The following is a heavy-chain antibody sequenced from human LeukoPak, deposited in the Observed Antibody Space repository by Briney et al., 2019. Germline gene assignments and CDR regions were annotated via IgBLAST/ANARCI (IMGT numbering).Heavy chain of an antibody. CDR2: ISSSSSYI. Sequence: PGGSLRLSCTASGFTFGDYAMNWVRQAPGKGLECVSSISSSSSYIYYADSVKGRFTISRDNAKNSLYLQMNSLRAEDTAVYYCARGREYYYDSSGYYYVSLYYYYYGMDVWGQGTTVTVSS. V-gene: IGHV3-21*01. CDR3: ARGREYYYDSSGYYYVSLYYYYYGMDV. CDR1: GFTFGDYA. J-gene: IGHJ6*02. D-gene: IGHD3-22*01.